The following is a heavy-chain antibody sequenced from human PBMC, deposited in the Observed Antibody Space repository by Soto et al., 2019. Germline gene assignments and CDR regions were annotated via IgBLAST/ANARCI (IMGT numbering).Heavy chain of an antibody. Sequence: QVQLVQSGAEVKKPGSSVKVSCKASGGTFSSYTISWVRQAPGQGLEWMGRIIPILGIANYAQKFQGRVTITADKSTITAYMELSSLRSEDTAVYYCATMGYSSSWYVDYWGQGTLVTVSS. D-gene: IGHD6-13*01. V-gene: IGHV1-69*02. CDR1: GGTFSSYT. CDR3: ATMGYSSSWYVDY. CDR2: IIPILGIA. J-gene: IGHJ4*02.